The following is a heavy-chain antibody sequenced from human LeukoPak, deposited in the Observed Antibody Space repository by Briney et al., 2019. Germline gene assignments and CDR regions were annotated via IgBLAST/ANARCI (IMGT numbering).Heavy chain of an antibody. CDR3: ARRGSGWYYFDY. V-gene: IGHV4-38-2*02. D-gene: IGHD6-19*01. CDR2: LYHSGST. J-gene: IGHJ4*02. Sequence: PSETLSLTCTVSGYSISSGYYWGWVRQPPGKGLEWIANLYHSGSTYYNPSLKSRVTISVDTSKNQFSLKLSSVTAADTAVYYCARRGSGWYYFDYWGQGTLVTVSS. CDR1: GYSISSGYY.